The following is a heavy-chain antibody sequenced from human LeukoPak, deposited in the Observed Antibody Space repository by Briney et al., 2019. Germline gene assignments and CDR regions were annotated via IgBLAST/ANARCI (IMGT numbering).Heavy chain of an antibody. V-gene: IGHV4-61*02. CDR1: GGSISSGSYY. CDR3: ASSVKGVQY. D-gene: IGHD3-10*01. CDR2: IYTSGST. Sequence: SETLSPTCTVSGGSISSGSYYWSWIRQPAGKGLEWIGRIYTSGSTNYNPSLKSRVTISVDTSKNQFSLKLSSVTAADTAVYYCASSVKGVQYWGQGTLVTVSS. J-gene: IGHJ4*02.